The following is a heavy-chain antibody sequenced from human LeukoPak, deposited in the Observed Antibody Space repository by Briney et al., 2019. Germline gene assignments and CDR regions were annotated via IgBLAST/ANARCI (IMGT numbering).Heavy chain of an antibody. CDR3: AKDLSVAGTENWFDP. CDR2: ISYDGSNK. V-gene: IGHV3-30*18. CDR1: GFTFSSYG. D-gene: IGHD6-19*01. Sequence: GGTRRHSWAAAGFTFSSYGMHWVRQAPGKGVEWVAVISYDGSNKYYADSVKGRFTISRDNSKNTLYLQMNSLRAEDTAVYYCAKDLSVAGTENWFDPWGQGTLVTVSS. J-gene: IGHJ5*02.